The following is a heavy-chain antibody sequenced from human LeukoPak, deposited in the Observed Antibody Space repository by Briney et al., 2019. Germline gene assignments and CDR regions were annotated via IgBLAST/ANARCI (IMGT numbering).Heavy chain of an antibody. Sequence: APVKVSCKASGYTFTSYGISWVRQAPGQGLEWMGWISAYNGNTNYAQKLQGRVTMTTDTSTSTAYMELRSLRSDDTAVYYCARDDCSGGSCYSVDAFDIWGQGTMVTVSS. CDR2: ISAYNGNT. CDR3: ARDDCSGGSCYSVDAFDI. V-gene: IGHV1-18*01. CDR1: GYTFTSYG. J-gene: IGHJ3*02. D-gene: IGHD2-15*01.